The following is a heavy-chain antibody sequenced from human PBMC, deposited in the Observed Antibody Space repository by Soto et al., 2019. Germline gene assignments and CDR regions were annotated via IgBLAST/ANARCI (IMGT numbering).Heavy chain of an antibody. D-gene: IGHD1-26*01. V-gene: IGHV1-18*01. CDR2: ISAYNGNT. J-gene: IGHJ4*02. CDR1: GYTFTSYG. CDR3: ARDGRYSGSYGGYYFDY. Sequence: QVQLVQSGAEVKKPGASVKVSCKASGYTFTSYGISWVRQAPGQGLEWMGWISAYNGNTNYAQKIQGRVTMTTDTSTSTGYMELRSLRSDDTAVYYCARDGRYSGSYGGYYFDYWGQGTLVTVSS.